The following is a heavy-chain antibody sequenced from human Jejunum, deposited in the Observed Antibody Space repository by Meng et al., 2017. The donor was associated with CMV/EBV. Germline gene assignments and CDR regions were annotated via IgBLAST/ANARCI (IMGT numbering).Heavy chain of an antibody. CDR2: IYYSGST. Sequence: GGSVSSGRYYWSWLRQPPGKGLEWIGYIYYSGSTNYNPSLKSRVTISVDTSKNQFSLKLSSVTAADTAVYYCARDDLSGYDSGGDYWGQGTLVTVSS. V-gene: IGHV4-61*01. J-gene: IGHJ4*02. D-gene: IGHD5-12*01. CDR3: ARDDLSGYDSGGDY. CDR1: GGSVSSGRYY.